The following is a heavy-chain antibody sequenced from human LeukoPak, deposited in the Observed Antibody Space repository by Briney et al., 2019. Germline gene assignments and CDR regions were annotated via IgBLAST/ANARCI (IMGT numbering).Heavy chain of an antibody. Sequence: ASVKVSCKTSGYTFNSHGFSWVRQAPGQGLEWMGWISAYSGNTDQAQKFQGRLTMTTDTSTSTAYMDLRSLRSDDTAVYYCARDRGYSYGLDYWGQGTLVTVSS. CDR2: ISAYSGNT. CDR1: GYTFNSHG. V-gene: IGHV1-18*01. D-gene: IGHD5-18*01. CDR3: ARDRGYSYGLDY. J-gene: IGHJ4*02.